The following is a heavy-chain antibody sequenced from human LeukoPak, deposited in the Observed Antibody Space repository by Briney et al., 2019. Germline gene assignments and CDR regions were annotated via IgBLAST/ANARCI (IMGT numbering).Heavy chain of an antibody. CDR2: ISYSGST. CDR1: GGSISSYY. D-gene: IGHD2-21*02. V-gene: IGHV4-59*01. Sequence: SETLSLTCTVSGGSISSYYWSWIRQPPGKGLEWLGYISYSGSTNYNPSLKSRVTFSVATSKNQFSLKLSSVTAADTAVYYCARVPARRVVTTPTYFDFWGQGTLVTVSS. J-gene: IGHJ4*02. CDR3: ARVPARRVVTTPTYFDF.